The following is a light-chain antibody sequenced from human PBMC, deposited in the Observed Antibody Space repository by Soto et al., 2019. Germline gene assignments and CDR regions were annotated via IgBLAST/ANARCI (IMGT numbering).Light chain of an antibody. J-gene: IGLJ3*02. Sequence: QSALTQPTSASGSPGQSVTSSCTGTSSDVGGYNYVSCYQQHPGKAPKLMIYEVSKRPSGVPDRFSGSKSGNTASLTVSGLQAEDEADYYCSSYAGSNNLVFGGGTKLTVL. CDR1: SSDVGGYNY. CDR2: EVS. CDR3: SSYAGSNNLV. V-gene: IGLV2-8*01.